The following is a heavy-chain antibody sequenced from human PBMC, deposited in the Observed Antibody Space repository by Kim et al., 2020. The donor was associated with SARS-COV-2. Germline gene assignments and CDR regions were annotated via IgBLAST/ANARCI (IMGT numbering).Heavy chain of an antibody. CDR2: ISGSGGST. V-gene: IGHV3-23*01. J-gene: IGHJ4*02. D-gene: IGHD3-10*01. CDR1: GFTFSSYA. Sequence: GGSLRLSCAASGFTFSSYAMSWVRQAPGKGLEWVSAISGSGGSTYYADSVKGRFTISRDNSKNTLYLQMNSLRAEDTAVYYCAKQYQRITMVRGVIMRAGLDYCGQGTLVTVSS. CDR3: AKQYQRITMVRGVIMRAGLDY.